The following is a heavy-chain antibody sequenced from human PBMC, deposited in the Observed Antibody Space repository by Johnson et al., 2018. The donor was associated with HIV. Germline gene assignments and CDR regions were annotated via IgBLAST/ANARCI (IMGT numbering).Heavy chain of an antibody. J-gene: IGHJ3*02. V-gene: IGHV3-30-3*01. Sequence: QVQLVESGGGLVQPGGSLRLSCAASGFTVSSNYMSWVRQAPGKGLEWVAVISYDGSNKYYADSVKGRFTISRDNVKNSLYLKMNSLRAGDTAVYYCVRGGSDAFDIWGQGTMVTVSS. CDR1: GFTVSSNY. D-gene: IGHD3-10*01. CDR2: ISYDGSNK. CDR3: VRGGSDAFDI.